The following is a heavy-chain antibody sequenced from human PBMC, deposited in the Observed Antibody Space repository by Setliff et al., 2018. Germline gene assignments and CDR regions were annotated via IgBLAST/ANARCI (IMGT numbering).Heavy chain of an antibody. D-gene: IGHD2-15*01. CDR2: INHSGTT. CDR3: GRGFSRIEGWGNWFDP. CDR1: GGSFSGYY. Sequence: SETQSLTCAVYGGSFSGYYWTWIRQPPGKGLEWIGEINHSGTTNYNPSLKSRVTISVDTSKNQFSLNLSSVTAADTAVYYCGRGFSRIEGWGNWFDPWGQGILVTVSS. V-gene: IGHV4-34*01. J-gene: IGHJ5*02.